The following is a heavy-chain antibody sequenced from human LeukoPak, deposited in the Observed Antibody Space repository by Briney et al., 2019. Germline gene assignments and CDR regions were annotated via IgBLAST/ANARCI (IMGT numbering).Heavy chain of an antibody. CDR2: IYYSGST. CDR3: ARQQDGYNPFDY. Sequence: SETLSLTCTVSGGSISSYYWSWIRQLPGKGLEWIGYIYYSGSTNYNPSLKSRVTISVDTSRNQFSLKLSSVTAADTAVYYCARQQDGYNPFDYWGQGTLVTVSS. J-gene: IGHJ4*02. CDR1: GGSISSYY. V-gene: IGHV4-59*08. D-gene: IGHD5-24*01.